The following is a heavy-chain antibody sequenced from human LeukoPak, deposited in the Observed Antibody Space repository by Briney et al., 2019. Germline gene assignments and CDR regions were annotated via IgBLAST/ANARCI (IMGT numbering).Heavy chain of an antibody. D-gene: IGHD3-16*01. J-gene: IGHJ4*02. Sequence: GGSLRLSCAASGFTFSSYAMSWVRQAPGKGLEWVSAISGSGGSTYYADSVKGRFTISRDNSKNTLYLQMNSLRAEDTAVYYCAKELYDYVWGSYSVPDYWGQGTLVTVSS. CDR2: ISGSGGST. CDR1: GFTFSSYA. CDR3: AKELYDYVWGSYSVPDY. V-gene: IGHV3-23*01.